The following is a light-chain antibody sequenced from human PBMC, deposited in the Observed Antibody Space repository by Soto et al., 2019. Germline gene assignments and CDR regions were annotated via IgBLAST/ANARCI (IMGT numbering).Light chain of an antibody. V-gene: IGLV4-69*01. Sequence: QLVLTQSPSASASLGASVKLTCTLSSGHSSYAIAWHQQQPEKGPRYLMKLNSDGSHSKGDGIPDRFSGSSSGAERHLTISSLQSEDEADYYCQTWGTHAVFGGGTQLTVL. CDR3: QTWGTHAV. J-gene: IGLJ7*01. CDR1: SGHSSYA. CDR2: LNSDGSH.